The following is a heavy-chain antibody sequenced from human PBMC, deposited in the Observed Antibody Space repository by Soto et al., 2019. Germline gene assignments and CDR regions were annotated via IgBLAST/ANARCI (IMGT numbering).Heavy chain of an antibody. CDR1: GFTLSNYG. CDR2: IWYDGSSE. CDR3: ARVPGSGTYYDNRIANDAFDI. Sequence: GGSLRLSCAASGFTLSNYGVHWVRQAPGKGLEWVAVIWYDGSSEYYTESVKGRFTISRDNSKNTLYLQMNSLRAEDTAVYYCARVPGSGTYYDNRIANDAFDIWGQGTMVTVSS. J-gene: IGHJ3*02. D-gene: IGHD3-10*01. V-gene: IGHV3-33*01.